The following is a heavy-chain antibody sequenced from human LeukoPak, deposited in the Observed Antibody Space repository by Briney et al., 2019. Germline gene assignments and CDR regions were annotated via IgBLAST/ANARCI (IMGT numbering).Heavy chain of an antibody. V-gene: IGHV3-48*03. CDR3: ATSSGSSY. D-gene: IGHD6-25*01. CDR1: GFSFSVYE. Sequence: GGSLRLSCAASGFSFSVYEIHWVRQAPGKGLEWISDISSSGASTYYADSVKGRFTISRDNAKNSLYLQMNSLRAEDTAVYYCATSSGSSYWGQGTLVTVSS. CDR2: ISSSGAST. J-gene: IGHJ4*02.